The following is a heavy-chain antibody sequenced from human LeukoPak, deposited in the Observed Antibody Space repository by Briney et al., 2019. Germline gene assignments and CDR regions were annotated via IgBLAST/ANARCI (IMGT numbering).Heavy chain of an antibody. J-gene: IGHJ4*02. CDR3: ARGPRYISGRYAESFSIDY. D-gene: IGHD6-19*01. Sequence: ASVKVSCKASGYTFTGYYMHWVRQAPGQGLEWMGWINPNSGGTNYAQKFQDRVTMTRDTPISAAYMELSSLRSGDTAIYYCARGPRYISGRYAESFSIDYWGQGTLVTVSS. CDR1: GYTFTGYY. V-gene: IGHV1-2*02. CDR2: INPNSGGT.